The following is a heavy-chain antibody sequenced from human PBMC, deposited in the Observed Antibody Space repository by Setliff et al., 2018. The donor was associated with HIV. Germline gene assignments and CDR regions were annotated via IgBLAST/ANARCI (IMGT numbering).Heavy chain of an antibody. CDR1: GAPTSRDNYF. J-gene: IGHJ4*02. V-gene: IGHV4-39*01. Sequence: SETLSLTCSVTGAPTSRDNYFWGWIRQPPGKGLEWIANIHSPGTVYYNPSLRSRVTISVDTSQSRFSLELTSVTAADTAVYYCARPSFGIGGGANFDSWGQVTLVTVSS. D-gene: IGHD3-3*01. CDR2: IHSPGTV. CDR3: ARPSFGIGGGANFDS.